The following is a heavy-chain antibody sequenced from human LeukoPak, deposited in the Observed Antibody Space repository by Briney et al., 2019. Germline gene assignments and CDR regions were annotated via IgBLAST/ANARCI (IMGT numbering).Heavy chain of an antibody. CDR3: AKGGRYCSSTSCYTS. Sequence: GGSLRLSCAASGFTFSSYAMSWVRQAPGKGLEWVSSISGSGVSTYYADSVKGRFTISRDNSKNTLYLQMNSLGAEDTAVYYCAKGGRYCSSTSCYTSWGQGTLVTVSS. D-gene: IGHD2-2*02. V-gene: IGHV3-23*01. CDR2: ISGSGVST. J-gene: IGHJ5*02. CDR1: GFTFSSYA.